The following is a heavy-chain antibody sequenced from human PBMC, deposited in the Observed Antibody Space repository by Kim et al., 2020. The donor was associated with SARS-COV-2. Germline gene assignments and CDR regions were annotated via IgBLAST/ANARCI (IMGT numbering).Heavy chain of an antibody. V-gene: IGHV3-23*05. D-gene: IGHD3-10*01. CDR1: GFMFSAYA. CDR3: ATSSGMPLAGPREH. J-gene: IGHJ4*01. Sequence: GGSLRLSCTASGFMFSAYAMTWVRQAPGKGLEWVSTIDKSDGTTYYADSVKGRFTISRDNSKDSLYLRMDRLKVEDTAVYYCATSSGMPLAGPREHWGRGPMVTVSS. CDR2: IDKSDGTT.